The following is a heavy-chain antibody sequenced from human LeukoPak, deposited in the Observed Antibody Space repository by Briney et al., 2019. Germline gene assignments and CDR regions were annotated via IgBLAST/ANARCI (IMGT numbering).Heavy chain of an antibody. CDR3: AKDMGKYGDYATVAY. Sequence: PGRSLRLSCAASGFTFDDYAMHWVRQAPGKGLEWVSGISWNSGSIGYADSVKGRFTISRDNAKNSLYLQMNSLRAEDTALYYCAKDMGKYGDYATVAYWGQGTLVTVSS. V-gene: IGHV3-9*01. CDR2: ISWNSGSI. CDR1: GFTFDDYA. D-gene: IGHD4-17*01. J-gene: IGHJ4*02.